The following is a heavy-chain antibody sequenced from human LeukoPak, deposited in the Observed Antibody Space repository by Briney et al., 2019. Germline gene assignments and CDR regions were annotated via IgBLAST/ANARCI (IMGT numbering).Heavy chain of an antibody. J-gene: IGHJ3*02. V-gene: IGHV4-59*11. CDR1: GGSISSHY. D-gene: IGHD3-10*01. CDR3: ARGDPGSFAYDALDI. CDR2: IYYSGST. Sequence: SETLSLTCTVSGGSISSHYWSWIRQPPGKGLEWIGYIYYSGSTNYNPSLRSRVTISVDTSKNQFSLKLSSVTAADTAVYYCARGDPGSFAYDALDIWGQGTMVTVSS.